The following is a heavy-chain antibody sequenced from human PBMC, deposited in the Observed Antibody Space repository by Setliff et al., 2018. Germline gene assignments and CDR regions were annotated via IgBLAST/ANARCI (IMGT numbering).Heavy chain of an antibody. V-gene: IGHV3-30*03. D-gene: IGHD2-21*01. CDR3: AREGLTGPVVISVAYYFDS. Sequence: GGSLRLSCAASGFSLSIFWMSWVRQAPGKGLEWVASDRGYYKYYADSVRGRLTVSRDESKNTVFLEMNSLRVDDTATYYCAREGLTGPVVISVAYYFDSWGQGTVVTVSS. CDR1: GFSLSIFW. J-gene: IGHJ4*02. CDR2: SDRGYYK.